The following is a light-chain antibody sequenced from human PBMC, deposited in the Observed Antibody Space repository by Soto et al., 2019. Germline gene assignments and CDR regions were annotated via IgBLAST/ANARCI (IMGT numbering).Light chain of an antibody. Sequence: QPVLTQPASVSGSPGQSITISCTGSTSDIGEYNYVSWYQQQPGKAPKLLIYEVSLRPSGISSRFSGSKSGNTASLTISGLLAEDEADYYCNAYTKTSTLFVFGSGTKVTVL. J-gene: IGLJ1*01. CDR1: TSDIGEYNY. CDR2: EVS. V-gene: IGLV2-14*01. CDR3: NAYTKTSTLFV.